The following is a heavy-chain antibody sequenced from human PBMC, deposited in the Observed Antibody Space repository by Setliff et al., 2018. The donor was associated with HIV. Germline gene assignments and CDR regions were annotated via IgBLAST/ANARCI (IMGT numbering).Heavy chain of an antibody. CDR2: IKSKHYGETT. Sequence: GGSLRLSCVVSGLPFSGVWMSWVRQASGKGLEWVGRIKSKHYGETTDYAAPVKGRFTISRDDSKNTVYLQLNSLKTEDTAMYYCTADLTDPPAYGPDYWGQGTLVTVSS. CDR1: GLPFSGVW. D-gene: IGHD2-21*01. V-gene: IGHV3-15*01. J-gene: IGHJ4*02. CDR3: TADLTDPPAYGPDY.